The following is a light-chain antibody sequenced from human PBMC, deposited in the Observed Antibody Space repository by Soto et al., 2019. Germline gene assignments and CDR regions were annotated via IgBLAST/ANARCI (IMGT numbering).Light chain of an antibody. CDR3: SSYAGSNTLI. CDR1: SIDIGTYNL. CDR2: EVN. V-gene: IGLV2-23*02. J-gene: IGLJ2*01. Sequence: QSVLTQPASVSGSPGQSITISCTGTSIDIGTYNLVSWYQQHPAKAPKLMIYEVNKRPSGVSNGFSGSKSGNTASLTISGLQAEDEADYYCSSYAGSNTLIFGGGTKLTVL.